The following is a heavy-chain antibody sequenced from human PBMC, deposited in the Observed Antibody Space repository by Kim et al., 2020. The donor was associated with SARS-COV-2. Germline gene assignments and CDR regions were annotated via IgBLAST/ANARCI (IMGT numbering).Heavy chain of an antibody. CDR3: ARGNYYESVSLSDYYNGMDV. V-gene: IGHV3-30-3*01. J-gene: IGHJ6*02. CDR1: GLSFDSAA. Sequence: GGSLRLSCAASGLSFDSAAMNWVRQAPGKGLEWVAVISYDGRNKEYADSVKGRFTISRDNPKSTLYLQMYSLRAEDTAVYYCARGNYYESVSLSDYYNGMDVWGQGTTVTVSS. CDR2: ISYDGRNK. D-gene: IGHD3-10*01.